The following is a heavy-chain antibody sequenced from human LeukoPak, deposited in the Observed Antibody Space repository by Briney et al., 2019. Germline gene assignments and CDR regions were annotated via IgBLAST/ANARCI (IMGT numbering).Heavy chain of an antibody. CDR2: IYYSGST. J-gene: IGHJ6*02. Sequence: SETLSLTCTVSGVSIRSYYWSWIRQPPGKGLEWIGYIYYSGSTNYNPSLKSRVTISVDTSKNQFSLKLSSVTAADTAVYYCARVAGPMDVWGQGTTVTVSS. V-gene: IGHV4-59*12. CDR1: GVSIRSYY. CDR3: ARVAGPMDV. D-gene: IGHD6-25*01.